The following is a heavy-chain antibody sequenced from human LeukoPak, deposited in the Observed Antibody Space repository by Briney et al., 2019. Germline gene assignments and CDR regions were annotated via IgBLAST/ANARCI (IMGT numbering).Heavy chain of an antibody. Sequence: SETLSLTCAVYGGSFSGYYWSWIRQPPGKGLEWIGEINHSGSTNYNPSLKSRVTISVDTSKNQFSLKLSSVTAADTAVYYCAKDFVGVVPAAILYYYYYYGMDVWGQGTTVTVSS. J-gene: IGHJ6*02. CDR3: AKDFVGVVPAAILYYYYYYGMDV. CDR1: GGSFSGYY. V-gene: IGHV4-34*01. CDR2: INHSGST. D-gene: IGHD2-2*01.